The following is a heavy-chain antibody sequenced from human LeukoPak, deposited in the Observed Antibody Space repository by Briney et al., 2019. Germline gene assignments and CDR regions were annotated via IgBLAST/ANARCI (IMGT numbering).Heavy chain of an antibody. CDR2: IYYSGST. J-gene: IGHJ4*02. CDR1: GGSVSSGSHY. V-gene: IGHV4-61*01. CDR3: ARYNNGPDYHFDY. D-gene: IGHD1-1*01. Sequence: SETLSLTCTVSGGSVSSGSHYGRWVRQSPGRGVEWIGYIYYSGSTNYNPRGTISVDTSKNKSPLNLSSETAADTAVYYCARYNNGPDYHFDYWGQGTLVTVSS.